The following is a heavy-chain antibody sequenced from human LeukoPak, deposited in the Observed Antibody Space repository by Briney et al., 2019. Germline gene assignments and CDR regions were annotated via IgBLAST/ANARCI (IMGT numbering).Heavy chain of an antibody. CDR3: ARDRPVVVPAAILDYYHGMDV. CDR1: GYTFTNYY. D-gene: IGHD2-2*02. Sequence: GASVKVSCKASGYTFTNYYIHWVRQAPGQGLEWMGRIKPNSGDTDYAQKLQGRVTMTTDTSTSTAYMELRSLRSDDTAVYYCARDRPVVVPAAILDYYHGMDVWGQGTTVTVSS. V-gene: IGHV1-18*04. CDR2: IKPNSGDT. J-gene: IGHJ6*02.